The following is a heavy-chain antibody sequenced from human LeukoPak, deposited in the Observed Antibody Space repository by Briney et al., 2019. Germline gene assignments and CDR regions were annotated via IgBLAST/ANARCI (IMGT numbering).Heavy chain of an antibody. CDR3: APRGDIEHSYGYGKWLDP. D-gene: IGHD5-18*01. J-gene: IGHJ5*02. V-gene: IGHV4-34*01. CDR1: GGSFSGYY. CDR2: INHSGST. Sequence: KASETLSLTCAVYGGSFSGYYWSWIRQPPGKGLEWIGEINHSGSTNYNASLKRRVTISVDTSKNQFSLRLSSVTAADTAVYYCAPRGDIEHSYGYGKWLDPWGQGTRVTVSS.